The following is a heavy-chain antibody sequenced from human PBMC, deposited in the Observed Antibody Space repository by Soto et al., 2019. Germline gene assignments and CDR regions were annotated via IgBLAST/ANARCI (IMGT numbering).Heavy chain of an antibody. CDR1: GGTFSSYA. J-gene: IGHJ3*02. CDR2: IIPIFGTA. D-gene: IGHD3-10*01. CDR3: ASAPPPRGSGTGPGVFDAFDI. Sequence: SVKVSCKASGGTFSSYAISWVRQAPGQGLEWMGGIIPIFGTANYAQKFQGRVTITADESTSTAYMELSSLRSEDTAVYYCASAPPPRGSGTGPGVFDAFDIWGQGTMVTVS. V-gene: IGHV1-69*13.